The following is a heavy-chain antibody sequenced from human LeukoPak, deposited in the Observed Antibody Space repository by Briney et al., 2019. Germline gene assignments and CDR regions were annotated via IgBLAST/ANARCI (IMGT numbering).Heavy chain of an antibody. D-gene: IGHD1-14*01. CDR1: GFTFSSYS. Sequence: GGSLRLSCAASGFTFSSYSMHWVRQAPGKGLEYVSAISSNGDNTYYANSVKGRFTISRDNSKNTLYLQVGSLRAEDMAVYYCARVKVSGAFDIWGQGTMVTVSS. CDR3: ARVKVSGAFDI. CDR2: ISSNGDNT. J-gene: IGHJ3*02. V-gene: IGHV3-64*01.